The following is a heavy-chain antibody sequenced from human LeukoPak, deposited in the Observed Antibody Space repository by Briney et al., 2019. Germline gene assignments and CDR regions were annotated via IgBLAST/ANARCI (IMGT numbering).Heavy chain of an antibody. CDR3: ARVYKYDILTGWGTDYDY. CDR1: GYTFTSYG. J-gene: IGHJ4*02. CDR2: ISAYNGNT. D-gene: IGHD3-9*01. V-gene: IGHV1-18*04. Sequence: GASVKVSCKASGYTFTSYGISWVRQAPGQGLEWMGWISAYNGNTNYAQKLQGRVTMTTDTSTSTAYMELRSLRSDDTAVYYCARVYKYDILTGWGTDYDYWGQGTLVTVSS.